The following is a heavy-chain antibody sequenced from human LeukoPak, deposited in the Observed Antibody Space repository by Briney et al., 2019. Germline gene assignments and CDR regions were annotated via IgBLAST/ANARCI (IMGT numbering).Heavy chain of an antibody. D-gene: IGHD5-12*01. CDR2: INHSGST. J-gene: IGHJ4*02. Sequence: PPETLSLTCAVYGGSFSGYYWSWIRQPPGKGLEWIGEINHSGSTNYSPSLKSRVTISVDTSKNQFSLKLSSVTAADTAVYYCARVDSGYDQRPDYWGQGTLVTVSS. V-gene: IGHV4-34*01. CDR1: GGSFSGYY. CDR3: ARVDSGYDQRPDY.